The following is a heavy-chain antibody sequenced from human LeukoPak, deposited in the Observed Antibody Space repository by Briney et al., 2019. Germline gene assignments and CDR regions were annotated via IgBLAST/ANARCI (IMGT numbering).Heavy chain of an antibody. CDR3: AKDPGIAVAGTEDDAFDI. CDR1: GFTFSSYA. J-gene: IGHJ3*02. Sequence: AGGSLRLSCAASGFTFSSYAMSWVRQAPGKGLEWVSAISGSGGSTYYADSAKGRFTISRDNSKNTLYLQMISLRAEDTAVYYCAKDPGIAVAGTEDDAFDIWGQGTMVTVSS. CDR2: ISGSGGST. V-gene: IGHV3-23*01. D-gene: IGHD6-19*01.